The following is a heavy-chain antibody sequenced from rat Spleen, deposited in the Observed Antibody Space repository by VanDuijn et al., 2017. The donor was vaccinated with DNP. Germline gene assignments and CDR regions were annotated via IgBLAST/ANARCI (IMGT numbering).Heavy chain of an antibody. CDR3: VRHMDTGPYYAMDV. CDR2: IIYDGNRT. J-gene: IGHJ4*01. CDR1: GFTFSDYN. V-gene: IGHV5S10*01. D-gene: IGHD4-1*01. Sequence: EVQLVESGGGLVQPGRSLKLSCAASGFTFSDYNMAWVRQAPKKGLEWVATIIYDGNRTYYRDSVTGRLTISRDNAKNTLSLQVDSLTSEDTATYYCVRHMDTGPYYAMDVWGQGISVTVSS.